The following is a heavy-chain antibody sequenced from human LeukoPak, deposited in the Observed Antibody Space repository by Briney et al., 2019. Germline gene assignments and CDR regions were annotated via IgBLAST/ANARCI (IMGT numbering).Heavy chain of an antibody. Sequence: ASVKVSCKASGYTFTSYGISWVRQAPGQGLEWMGWISAYNGNTNYAQKLQGRVTMTTDTSTSTAYMELRRLRSDDTAVYYCARANIVVVPAAIAWFDPWGQGTLVNVSS. D-gene: IGHD2-2*01. J-gene: IGHJ5*02. CDR2: ISAYNGNT. V-gene: IGHV1-18*01. CDR3: ARANIVVVPAAIAWFDP. CDR1: GYTFTSYG.